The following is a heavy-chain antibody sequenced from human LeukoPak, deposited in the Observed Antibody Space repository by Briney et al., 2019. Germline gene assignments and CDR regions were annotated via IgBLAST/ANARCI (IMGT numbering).Heavy chain of an antibody. D-gene: IGHD3-10*01. J-gene: IGHJ4*02. CDR3: AKTNMVRGVTGYYFDY. V-gene: IGHV3-30*18. CDR2: ISYDGSNK. CDR1: GFTFSSYG. Sequence: HSGRSLRLSCAASGFTFSSYGMHWVRQAPGKGLEWVAVISYDGSNKYYADSVKGRFTISRDNSKNTLYLQMKSLRAEDTAVYYCAKTNMVRGVTGYYFDYWGQGTLVTVSS.